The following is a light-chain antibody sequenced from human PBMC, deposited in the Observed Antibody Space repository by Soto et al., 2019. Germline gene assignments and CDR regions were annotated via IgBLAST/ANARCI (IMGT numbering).Light chain of an antibody. J-gene: IGKJ5*01. CDR2: DAS. V-gene: IGKV3-20*01. Sequence: EIVLTQSPGTLSFSPGERATLSCRASQSVRSGRLAWYQQKPGQAPRLVIFDASNRASGIPVRFSGSGSGTDFTLTITRLEPEDFAVYYCQEYDDSPPITFGLGTRLEIK. CDR3: QEYDDSPPIT. CDR1: QSVRSGR.